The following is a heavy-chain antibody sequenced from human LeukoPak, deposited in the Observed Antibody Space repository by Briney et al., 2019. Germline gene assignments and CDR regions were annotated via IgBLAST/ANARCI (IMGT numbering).Heavy chain of an antibody. CDR1: GFTFSSYA. D-gene: IGHD6-13*01. Sequence: PGGSLRLSCAASGFTFSSYAMSWVRQAPGKGLEWVSAISGSGGSTYYADSVKGRFTISRDNSKNTLYLQMNSPRAEDTAVYYCAKVGSSWTYGMDVWGHGTMVTVSS. J-gene: IGHJ6*02. CDR2: ISGSGGST. CDR3: AKVGSSWTYGMDV. V-gene: IGHV3-23*01.